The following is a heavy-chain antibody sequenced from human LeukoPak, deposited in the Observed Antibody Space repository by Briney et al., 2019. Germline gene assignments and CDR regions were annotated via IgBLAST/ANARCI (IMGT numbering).Heavy chain of an antibody. CDR3: ARATGYSGYDIDY. CDR1: GGSFSGYY. D-gene: IGHD5-12*01. J-gene: IGHJ4*02. V-gene: IGHV4-34*01. Sequence: SETLSLTCAVYGGSFSGYYWSWIRQPPGKGLEWIGEINHSGSTNYNPSLKSRVTVSVDTSKNQFSLKLSSVTAADTAVYYCARATGYSGYDIDYWAREPWSPSPQ. CDR2: INHSGST.